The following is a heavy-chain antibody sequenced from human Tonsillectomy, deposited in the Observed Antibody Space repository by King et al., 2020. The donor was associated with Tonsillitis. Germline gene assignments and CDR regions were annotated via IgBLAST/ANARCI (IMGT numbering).Heavy chain of an antibody. Sequence: VQLVESGGGVVQPGRSLRLSCASSGFTFSDYGMQWVRQAPGKGLEWVAVISHDERNKYYVDSVKGRFTISRDNSNNTLYLQMNSLGIEDTAVYYCAKDGGAYWGQGTLVSVSS. J-gene: IGHJ4*02. CDR2: ISHDERNK. CDR1: GFTFSDYG. D-gene: IGHD3-16*01. V-gene: IGHV3-30*18. CDR3: AKDGGAY.